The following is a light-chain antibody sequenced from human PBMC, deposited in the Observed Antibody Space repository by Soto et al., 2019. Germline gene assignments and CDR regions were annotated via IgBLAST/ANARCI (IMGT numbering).Light chain of an antibody. CDR2: ASS. Sequence: VMTQSPGNLSVSPGERVTLFCRASQNVVNNIAWYQVKPAQPPRLLIYASSTRATGIPATFSGSGSEPQFSLTLSSLQSADSAVYYCQQYYHWGLSFGGGTKVEI. V-gene: IGKV3D-15*01. J-gene: IGKJ4*01. CDR1: QNVVNN. CDR3: QQYYHWGLS.